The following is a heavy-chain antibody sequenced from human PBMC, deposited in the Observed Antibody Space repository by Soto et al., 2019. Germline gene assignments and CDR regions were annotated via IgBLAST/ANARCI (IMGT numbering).Heavy chain of an antibody. V-gene: IGHV3-73*01. CDR1: GFTFRTYA. Sequence: VQLAESGGGVVQPGRSLRLSCAASGFTFRTYAFHWVRQAPGKGLEWVGRIRSKAYSYATAYGASLKGRFSIFRDDTKNTAYLQINSLKSEDTAVYYCLTSIREATRDFDYWGQGTLVTVSS. J-gene: IGHJ4*02. CDR3: LTSIREATRDFDY. CDR2: IRSKAYSYAT. D-gene: IGHD5-12*01.